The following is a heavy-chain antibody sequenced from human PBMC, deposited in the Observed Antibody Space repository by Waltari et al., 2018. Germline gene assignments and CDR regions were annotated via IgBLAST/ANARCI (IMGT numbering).Heavy chain of an antibody. CDR3: ARSIAAAGKRRKAWFDP. CDR1: GGSFSGYS. V-gene: IGHV4-34*01. D-gene: IGHD6-13*01. Sequence: QVQLQQWGAGLLKPSETLSLTCAVYGGSFSGYSWRWIRQPAGKGLEWIGEINHSGGTNYNPSLKSRVTISVDTSKNQFSLKLSSVTAADTAVYYCARSIAAAGKRRKAWFDPWGQGTLVTVSS. J-gene: IGHJ5*02. CDR2: INHSGGT.